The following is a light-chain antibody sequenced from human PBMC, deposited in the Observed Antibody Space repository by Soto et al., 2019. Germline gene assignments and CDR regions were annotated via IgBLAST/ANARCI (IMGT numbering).Light chain of an antibody. Sequence: EIVFTQSPGTLSLSPGERATLSCSASQSVSSSYLAWYQQKPGQAPRLLIYGASNRATGIPPRFSGSGSGTDFTLTISSLEPEDSAVYYCQQRHMWPITFGQGTRLEIK. CDR1: QSVSSSY. V-gene: IGKV3D-20*02. CDR2: GAS. CDR3: QQRHMWPIT. J-gene: IGKJ5*01.